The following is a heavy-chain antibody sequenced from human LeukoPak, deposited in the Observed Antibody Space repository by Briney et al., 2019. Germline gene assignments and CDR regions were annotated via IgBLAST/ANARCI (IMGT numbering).Heavy chain of an antibody. V-gene: IGHV1-2*06. CDR2: INPNSGGT. Sequence: ASVKVSCKASGYTFTGYYMHWVRQAPGQGLEWMGRINPNSGGTNYAQKFQGRVTMTRDTSISTAYMELSSLTSGDTAVYHCVTSFDYSDFYWGQGTLVTVS. CDR3: VTSFDYSDFY. CDR1: GYTFTGYY. D-gene: IGHD4-11*01. J-gene: IGHJ4*02.